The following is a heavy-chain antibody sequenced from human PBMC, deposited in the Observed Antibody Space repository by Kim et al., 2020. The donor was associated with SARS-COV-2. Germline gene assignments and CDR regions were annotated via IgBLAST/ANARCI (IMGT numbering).Heavy chain of an antibody. D-gene: IGHD1-1*01. CDR1: GGSISSSSYY. V-gene: IGHV4-39*07. J-gene: IGHJ6*02. CDR2: IYYSGST. Sequence: SETLSLTCTVSGGSISSSSYYWGWIRQPPGKGLEWIGSIYYSGSTYYNPSLKSRVTISVDTSKNQFSLKLSSVTAADTAVYYCARVMTGTGPYYYYYGMDVWGQGTTVTVSS. CDR3: ARVMTGTGPYYYYYGMDV.